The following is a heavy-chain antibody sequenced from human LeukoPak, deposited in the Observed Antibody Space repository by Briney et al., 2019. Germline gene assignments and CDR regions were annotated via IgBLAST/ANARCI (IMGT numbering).Heavy chain of an antibody. CDR3: ARSLFGVVIIDY. CDR1: GYTFTSYY. Sequence: GASVKVSCKASGYTFTSYYMHWVRHAPGQGLEWMGIINPSGGSTSYAQKFQGRVTMTRDTSTSTVYMELSSLRSEDTAVYYCARSLFGVVIIDYWGQGTLVTVSS. V-gene: IGHV1-46*01. J-gene: IGHJ4*02. CDR2: INPSGGST. D-gene: IGHD3-3*01.